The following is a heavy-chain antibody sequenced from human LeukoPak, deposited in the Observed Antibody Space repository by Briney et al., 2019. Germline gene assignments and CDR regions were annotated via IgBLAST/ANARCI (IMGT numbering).Heavy chain of an antibody. Sequence: PGGSLRLSCAASGFTFSSDAMHWVRQAPGKGPEWLANIKEDGSRRYYSESVRGRFTISRDNSENSLYLQMNSLRAEDTAVYYCATHWRGRWGQGTLVTVSS. CDR3: ATHWRGR. J-gene: IGHJ4*02. D-gene: IGHD1-1*01. CDR1: GFTFSSDA. V-gene: IGHV3-7*03. CDR2: IKEDGSRR.